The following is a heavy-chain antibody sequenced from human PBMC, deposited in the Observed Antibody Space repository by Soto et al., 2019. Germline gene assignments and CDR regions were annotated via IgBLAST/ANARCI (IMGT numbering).Heavy chain of an antibody. CDR2: ISSSGTTI. Sequence: QVQLVESGGGLVKPGGSLRLSCAASGFTFSDYYMSWIRQAPGKGLEWVSYISSSGTTIYYEDSVKGRFTISRDNAKNSLYLQMNSLRAEDTAVYYCARGPYEYVWGSDPPHFDYWGQGTLVTVSS. V-gene: IGHV3-11*01. CDR1: GFTFSDYY. CDR3: ARGPYEYVWGSDPPHFDY. D-gene: IGHD3-16*02. J-gene: IGHJ4*02.